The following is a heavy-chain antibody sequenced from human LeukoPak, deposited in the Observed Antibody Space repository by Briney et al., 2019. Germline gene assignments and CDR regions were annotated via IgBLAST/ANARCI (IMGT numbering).Heavy chain of an antibody. J-gene: IGHJ3*02. D-gene: IGHD3-10*01. CDR2: IKQDGSEK. Sequence: PGGSLRLSCAASGFTFSSYWMSWVRQAPGKGLEWVANIKQDGSEKYYVDSVKGRFTISRDNAKNSLYLQMNSLRAEDTAVYYCARVFVLGSGPAFDIWGQGTMVTVSS. V-gene: IGHV3-7*01. CDR3: ARVFVLGSGPAFDI. CDR1: GFTFSSYW.